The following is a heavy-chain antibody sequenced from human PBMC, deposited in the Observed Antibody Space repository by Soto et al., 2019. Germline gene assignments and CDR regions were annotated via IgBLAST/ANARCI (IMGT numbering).Heavy chain of an antibody. CDR3: ARVNYGDYYYRMDV. CDR1: GGSINYSY. D-gene: IGHD4-17*01. CDR2: ISYTGSA. V-gene: IGHV4-59*01. J-gene: IGHJ6*02. Sequence: SETLSLTGTVSGGSINYSYWTWIRQPPGKGLEWIGYISYTGSANYNASLKSRLTISVDTSKNQFSRKLSSVTAADTALYYCARVNYGDYYYRMDVWGQGTTVTVSS.